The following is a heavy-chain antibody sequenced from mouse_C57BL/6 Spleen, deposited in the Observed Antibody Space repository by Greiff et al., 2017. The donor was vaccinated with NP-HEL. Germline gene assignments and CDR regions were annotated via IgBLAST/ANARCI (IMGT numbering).Heavy chain of an antibody. J-gene: IGHJ4*01. CDR1: GYTFTSYW. CDR3: ARAGDYDRYYYAMDY. D-gene: IGHD2-4*01. Sequence: QVQLQQSGTELVKPGASVKLSCKASGYTFTSYWMHWVKQRPGQGLEWIGNINPSNGGTNYNEKFKSKATLTVDKSSSTAYMQLSSLTSEDSAVYYCARAGDYDRYYYAMDYWGQGTSVTVSS. V-gene: IGHV1-53*01. CDR2: INPSNGGT.